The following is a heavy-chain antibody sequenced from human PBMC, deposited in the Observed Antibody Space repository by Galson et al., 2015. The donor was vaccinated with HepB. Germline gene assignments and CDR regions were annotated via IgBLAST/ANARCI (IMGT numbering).Heavy chain of an antibody. CDR1: GYTFTSYD. CDR3: ASSGFRELFRPFDY. V-gene: IGHV1-8*01. J-gene: IGHJ4*02. Sequence: SVKVSCKASGYTFTSYDINWVRQATGQGLEWMGWMNPNSGNTGYAQKFQGRVTMTRDTSISTAYMELSRLRSDDTAVYYCASSGFRELFRPFDYWGQGTLVTVSS. CDR2: MNPNSGNT. D-gene: IGHD3-10*01.